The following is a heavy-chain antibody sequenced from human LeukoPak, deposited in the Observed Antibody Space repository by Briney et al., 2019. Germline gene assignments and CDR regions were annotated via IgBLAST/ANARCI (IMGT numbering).Heavy chain of an antibody. CDR2: ISYDGSNK. J-gene: IGHJ4*02. V-gene: IGHV3-30*18. CDR1: GFTFSSYG. D-gene: IGHD6-19*01. Sequence: GGSLRLSCAASGFTFSSYGMHWVRQAPGKGLEWVAVISYDGSNKYYADSVKGRFTISRDNSKNTPYLQMNSLRAEDTAVYYCAKVAVRGLSWLATEKGYYFDYWGQGTLVTVSS. CDR3: AKVAVRGLSWLATEKGYYFDY.